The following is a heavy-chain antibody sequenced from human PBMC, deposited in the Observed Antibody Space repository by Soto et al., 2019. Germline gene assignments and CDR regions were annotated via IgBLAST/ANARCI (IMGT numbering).Heavy chain of an antibody. D-gene: IGHD6-13*01. J-gene: IGHJ5*02. V-gene: IGHV3-30*18. CDR2: ISYDGSNK. CDR1: GFTFSSYG. CDR3: AKEDFIAAAPSPRLFDP. Sequence: GGSLRLSCAASGFTFSSYGMHWVRRAPGKGLGWVAVISYDGSNKYYADSVKGRFTISRDNSKNTLYLQMNSLRAEDTAVYYCAKEDFIAAAPSPRLFDPWGQGTLVTVSS.